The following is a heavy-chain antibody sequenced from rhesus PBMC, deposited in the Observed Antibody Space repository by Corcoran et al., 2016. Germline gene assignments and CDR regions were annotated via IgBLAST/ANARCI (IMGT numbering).Heavy chain of an antibody. V-gene: IGHV4-106*01. CDR1: GGSISDDYH. Sequence: QVQLQESGPGLVKPSETLSLTCAVSGGSISDDYHWSWIRQPPGKGLEGIGYIYGRGGGTNDNPSLKNRVTISIDTSKNQFSLKLSSVTAADTAVYYCARAFWGDSVISDYWGQGVLVTVSS. J-gene: IGHJ4*01. CDR3: ARAFWGDSVISDY. D-gene: IGHD3-34*01. CDR2: IYGRGGGT.